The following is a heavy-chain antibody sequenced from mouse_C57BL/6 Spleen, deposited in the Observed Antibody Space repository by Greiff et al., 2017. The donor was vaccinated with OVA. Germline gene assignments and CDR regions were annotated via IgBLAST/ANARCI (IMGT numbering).Heavy chain of an antibody. CDR1: GYTFTSYW. CDR3: ARWEYWYFDV. J-gene: IGHJ1*03. V-gene: IGHV1-52*01. CDR2: IDPSDSET. D-gene: IGHD4-1*01. Sequence: QVQLKQPGAELVRPGSSVKLSCKASGYTFTSYWMHWVKQRPIQGLEWIGNIDPSDSETHYNQKFKDKATLTVDKSSSTAYMQLSSLTSEDSAVYYCARWEYWYFDVWGTGTTVTVSS.